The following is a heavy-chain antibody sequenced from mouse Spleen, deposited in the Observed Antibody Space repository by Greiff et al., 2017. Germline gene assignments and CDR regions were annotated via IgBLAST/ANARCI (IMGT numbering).Heavy chain of an antibody. D-gene: IGHD1-1*01. V-gene: IGHV14-4*01. CDR2: IDPENGDT. CDR3: TRNSYDYYAMDY. CDR1: GFNIKDDY. Sequence: VQLQQSGAELVRPGASVKLSCTASGFNIKDDYMHWVKQRPEQGLEWIGWIDPENGDTEYASKFQGKATITADTSSNTAYLQLSSLTSEDTAVYYCTRNSYDYYAMDYWGQGTSVTVSS. J-gene: IGHJ4*01.